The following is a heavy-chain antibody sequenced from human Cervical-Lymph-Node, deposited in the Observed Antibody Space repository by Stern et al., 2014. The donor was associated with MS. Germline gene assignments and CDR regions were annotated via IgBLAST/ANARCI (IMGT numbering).Heavy chain of an antibody. J-gene: IGHJ2*01. D-gene: IGHD3-10*01. CDR1: GYTFTAYS. Sequence: QLVQSGAEVKKPGASVKVSCKTSGYTFTAYSIHWVRQAPGQGLELLGRINPNSGDTEYARKFQGRVTMTRDTSISTAYMELSRLRSDDTAVFYCARSTYYYDSDDWYFDLWGRGTLITVSS. CDR3: ARSTYYYDSDDWYFDL. V-gene: IGHV1-2*06. CDR2: INPNSGDT.